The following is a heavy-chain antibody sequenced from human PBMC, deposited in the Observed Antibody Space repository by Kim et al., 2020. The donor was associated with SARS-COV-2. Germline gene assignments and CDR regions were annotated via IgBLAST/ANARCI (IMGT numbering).Heavy chain of an antibody. CDR3: ARDIVVGDFYGMDV. D-gene: IGHD2-2*01. V-gene: IGHV4-31*03. CDR1: GGSISSGGYY. Sequence: SETLSLTCTVSGGSISSGGYYWSWIRQHPGKGLEWIGYIYYSGSTYYNPSLKSRVTISVDTSKNQFSLKLSSVTAADTAVYYCARDIVVGDFYGMDVWGQGTTVTVSS. J-gene: IGHJ6*02. CDR2: IYYSGST.